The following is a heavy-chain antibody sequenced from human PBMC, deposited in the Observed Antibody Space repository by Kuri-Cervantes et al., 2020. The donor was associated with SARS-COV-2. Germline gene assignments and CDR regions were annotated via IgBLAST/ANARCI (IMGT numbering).Heavy chain of an antibody. CDR1: GGTFSSYA. CDR3: ANAVAGIRFDY. V-gene: IGHV1-69*06. Sequence: SVKVSCKASGGTFSSYAISWVRQAPGQGLEWMGGIIPIFGTANYAQKFQGRVTITADKSTSAAYMELSSLRSEDTAVYYCANAVAGIRFDYWGQGTLVTVSS. J-gene: IGHJ4*02. CDR2: IIPIFGTA. D-gene: IGHD6-19*01.